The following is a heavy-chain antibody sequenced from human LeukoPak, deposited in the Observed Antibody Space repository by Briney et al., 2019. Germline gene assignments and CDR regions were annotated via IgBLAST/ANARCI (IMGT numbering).Heavy chain of an antibody. D-gene: IGHD3-22*01. CDR2: ISSSSSTI. Sequence: GGSLRLSCAASGFTFSSYSMNWVRQAPGKGLEWVSYISSSSSTIYYADSVKGRFTISRDNAKNSLYLQMNSLRAGDTAVYYCARGAYYDSSGYHFDYWGQGTLVTVSS. J-gene: IGHJ4*02. CDR3: ARGAYYDSSGYHFDY. V-gene: IGHV3-48*01. CDR1: GFTFSSYS.